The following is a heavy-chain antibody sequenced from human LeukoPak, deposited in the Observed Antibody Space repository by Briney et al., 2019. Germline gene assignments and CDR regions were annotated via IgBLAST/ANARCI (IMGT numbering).Heavy chain of an antibody. CDR2: ISYDASNK. V-gene: IGHV3-30*18. J-gene: IGHJ6*04. Sequence: TGRSLRLSCAASGFTFSSYAMHWVRQAPGKGLEWVTIISYDASNKYYADSVKGRFTISRDNSKNTLYLQLDSLRPEDRAVYYCAKSRLVAVVAAYMDVWGKGTTVTVSS. CDR3: AKSRLVAVVAAYMDV. CDR1: GFTFSSYA. D-gene: IGHD2-15*01.